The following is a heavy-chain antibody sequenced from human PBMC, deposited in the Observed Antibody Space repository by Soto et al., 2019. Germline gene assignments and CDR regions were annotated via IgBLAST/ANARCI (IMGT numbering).Heavy chain of an antibody. J-gene: IGHJ6*02. Sequence: GGSVRLSCAASGFTFSSYGMHWVRQAPGKGLEWVAVISYDGSNKYYADSVKGRFTISRDNSKNTLYLQMNSLRAEDTAVYYCAKVGPDQSTDYYGMDVWGQGTTVTVSS. CDR2: ISYDGSNK. V-gene: IGHV3-30*18. CDR3: AKVGPDQSTDYYGMDV. CDR1: GFTFSSYG. D-gene: IGHD2-2*01.